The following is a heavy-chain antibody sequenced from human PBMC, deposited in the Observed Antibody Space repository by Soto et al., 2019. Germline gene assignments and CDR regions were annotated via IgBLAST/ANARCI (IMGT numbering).Heavy chain of an antibody. CDR1: GFSLTTDGVG. V-gene: IGHV2-5*01. J-gene: IGHJ4*02. CDR3: AHRTTVTSGIN. CDR2: IYWNDEE. D-gene: IGHD4-4*01. Sequence: QITLKESGPTLVKPTQTLTLTCTFSGFSLTTDGVGVDWIRQPPGKALEWLGLIYWNDEERYRPSLQSRLTITKDTSRNQVVLTMTNMDPVDTVTYYCAHRTTVTSGINWGQGTLVTVSS.